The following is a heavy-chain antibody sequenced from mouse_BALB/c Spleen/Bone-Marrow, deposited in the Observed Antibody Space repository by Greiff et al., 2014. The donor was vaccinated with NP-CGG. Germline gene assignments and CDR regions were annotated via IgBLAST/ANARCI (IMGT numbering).Heavy chain of an antibody. Sequence: EVQLVESGPGLVKPSQSLSLTCTVTGYSITSDYAWNWIRQFPGNKLEWMGYISYSGSTSYNPPLKSRISITRDTSENQFFLQLNSVTTEDTATYYCANWGPYYFDYWGQGTTLTVSS. CDR1: GYSITSDYA. CDR3: ANWGPYYFDY. CDR2: ISYSGST. V-gene: IGHV3-2*02. J-gene: IGHJ2*01. D-gene: IGHD4-1*02.